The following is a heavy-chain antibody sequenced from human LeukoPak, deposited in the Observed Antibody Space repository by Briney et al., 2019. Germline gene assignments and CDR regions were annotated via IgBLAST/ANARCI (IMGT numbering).Heavy chain of an antibody. J-gene: IGHJ4*02. D-gene: IGHD2/OR15-2a*01. Sequence: GGSLRLSCAASGNYWMHWVRHAPGKGLVWVSHINSDGSWTSYADSVKGRFTISKDNAKNTVYLQMNNLRAEDTAVYYCVSFYETYWGRGTLVTVSS. V-gene: IGHV3-74*01. CDR3: VSFYETY. CDR2: INSDGSWT. CDR1: GNYW.